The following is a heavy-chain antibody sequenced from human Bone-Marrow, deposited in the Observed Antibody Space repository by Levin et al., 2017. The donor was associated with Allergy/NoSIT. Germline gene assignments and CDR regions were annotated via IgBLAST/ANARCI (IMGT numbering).Heavy chain of an antibody. CDR1: GFTLFDYS. CDR3: ATTTGDYFDF. Sequence: PGGSLRLSCAASGFTLFDYSMNWIRQAPGMGLEWVSSITSSSTYIYYADSVKGRFTISRDNATNTLYLQMNSLRAEDTAVYYCATTTGDYFDFWGQGTLVTVSS. J-gene: IGHJ4*02. CDR2: ITSSSTYI. D-gene: IGHD4-17*01. V-gene: IGHV3-21*01.